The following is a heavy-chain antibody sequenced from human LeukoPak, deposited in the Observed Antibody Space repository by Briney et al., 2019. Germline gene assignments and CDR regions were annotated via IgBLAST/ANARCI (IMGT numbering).Heavy chain of an antibody. V-gene: IGHV4-39*07. Sequence: SETLSLTCTVSGGSISSSSYYWGWIRQPPGKGLEWIGSIYYSGSTYYNPSLKSRVTISVDTSKNQFSLQLNSVTPEDTAVYYCARDSSGWYAWFDPWGQGTLVTVSS. CDR3: ARDSSGWYAWFDP. CDR2: IYYSGST. J-gene: IGHJ5*02. CDR1: GGSISSSSYY. D-gene: IGHD6-19*01.